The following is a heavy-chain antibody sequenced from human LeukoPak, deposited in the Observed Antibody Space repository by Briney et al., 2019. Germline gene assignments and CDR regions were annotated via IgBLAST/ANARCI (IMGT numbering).Heavy chain of an antibody. D-gene: IGHD6-13*01. V-gene: IGHV1-18*01. CDR3: ARGLYYEQQLVTDSGWFDP. Sequence: ASVKVSCKPSGYTFTSYGISWVRHAPGQGLEWMGQITDYNCNTNYAQKLQGRVTMTTDTSTSTAYMELRSLRSDDTAVYYCARGLYYEQQLVTDSGWFDPWGQGTLVTVSS. CDR2: ITDYNCNT. J-gene: IGHJ5*02. CDR1: GYTFTSYG.